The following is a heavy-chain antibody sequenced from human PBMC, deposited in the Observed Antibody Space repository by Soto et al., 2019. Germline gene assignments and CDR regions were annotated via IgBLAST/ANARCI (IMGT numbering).Heavy chain of an antibody. CDR1: GFTFSSYG. CDR2: IWYDGSNK. Sequence: GGSLRLSCAASGFTFSSYGMHWVRQAPGKGLEWVAVIWYDGSNKYYADSVKGRFTISRDNSKNTLYLQMNSLRAEDTAVYYCARDGDLAVAASTPFGYFDYWGQGTLVTVSS. J-gene: IGHJ4*02. V-gene: IGHV3-33*01. CDR3: ARDGDLAVAASTPFGYFDY. D-gene: IGHD6-19*01.